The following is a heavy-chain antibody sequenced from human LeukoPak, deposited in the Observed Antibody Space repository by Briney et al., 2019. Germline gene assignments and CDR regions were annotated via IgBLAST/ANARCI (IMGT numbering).Heavy chain of an antibody. D-gene: IGHD2-2*01. CDR2: IKQDGSEE. V-gene: IGHV3-7*01. CDR3: ARGPSFGSRVDYFDY. Sequence: QPGGSLRLSCAASGFILRSHWMSWVRQAPGRGLEWVAHIKQDGSEEQYVDSVEGRFILSRDDAKNSVYLQMNSLRVDDTAVYYCARGPSFGSRVDYFDYWGQGTPVTVSS. J-gene: IGHJ4*02. CDR1: GFILRSHW.